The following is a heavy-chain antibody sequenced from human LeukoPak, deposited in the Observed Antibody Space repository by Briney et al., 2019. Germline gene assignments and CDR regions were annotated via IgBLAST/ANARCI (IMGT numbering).Heavy chain of an antibody. Sequence: PGGSLRLSCAASGFTFSFYSMNWVRQAPGKGLEWVANIKQDGSEKYYVDSVKGRFTISRDNAKNSLYLQMNSLRAEDTAVYYCARNGPGITIFGVVYYYYYYMDVWGKGTTVTVSS. CDR3: ARNGPGITIFGVVYYYYYYMDV. D-gene: IGHD3-3*01. V-gene: IGHV3-7*01. CDR2: IKQDGSEK. J-gene: IGHJ6*03. CDR1: GFTFSFYS.